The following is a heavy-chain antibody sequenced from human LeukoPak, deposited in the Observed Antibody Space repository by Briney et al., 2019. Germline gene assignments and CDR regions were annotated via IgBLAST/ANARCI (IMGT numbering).Heavy chain of an antibody. V-gene: IGHV4-59*01. J-gene: IGHJ4*02. CDR2: IYYSGST. Sequence: SETLSLTCTVSGGSISSYYWSWIRQPPGKGLEWIGYIYYSGSTNYNPSLRSRVTISVDTSKNQFSLKLSSVTAADTAVYYCAREPRGYSYGFDYWGQGTLVTVSS. CDR3: AREPRGYSYGFDY. CDR1: GGSISSYY. D-gene: IGHD5-18*01.